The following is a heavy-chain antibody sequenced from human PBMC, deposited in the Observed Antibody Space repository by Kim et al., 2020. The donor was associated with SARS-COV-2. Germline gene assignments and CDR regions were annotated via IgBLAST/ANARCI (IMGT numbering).Heavy chain of an antibody. J-gene: IGHJ6*02. Sequence: FQGRVTITADKSTSTAYMELSSLRSEDTAVYYCARGSFGELLSPSYGMDVWGQGTTVTVSS. CDR3: ARGSFGELLSPSYGMDV. D-gene: IGHD3-10*01. V-gene: IGHV1-69*04.